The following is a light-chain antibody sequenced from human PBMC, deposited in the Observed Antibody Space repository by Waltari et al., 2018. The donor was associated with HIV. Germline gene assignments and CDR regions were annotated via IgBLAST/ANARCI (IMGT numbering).Light chain of an antibody. CDR2: AAS. V-gene: IGKV1-39*01. CDR1: QSVSSY. CDR3: QQTDSTPYT. J-gene: IGKJ2*01. Sequence: MTQSPSSLSASVGDRVTITCRPSQSVSSYLNWYQQKPGKAPNLLIYAASSLQSGVPSRFSGSGSGTDFTLTISSLQTEDFATYYCQQTDSTPYTFGQGTKVEIK.